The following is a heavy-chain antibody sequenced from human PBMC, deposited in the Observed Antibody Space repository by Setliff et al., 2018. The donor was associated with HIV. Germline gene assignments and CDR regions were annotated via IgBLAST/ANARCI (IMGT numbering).Heavy chain of an antibody. CDR2: IDPDRGDT. V-gene: IGHV1-69-2*01. Sequence: ASVKVSCKVSGYTFPDYYMQWVRQAPGKGLEWMGLIDPDRGDTVYAEKFQGRVTITADRSIDIAYMKLSSLTSEDTAMYYCARGGSSRMYYFDYWGQGTLVTVSS. CDR3: ARGGSSRMYYFDY. J-gene: IGHJ4*02. D-gene: IGHD6-13*01. CDR1: GYTFPDYY.